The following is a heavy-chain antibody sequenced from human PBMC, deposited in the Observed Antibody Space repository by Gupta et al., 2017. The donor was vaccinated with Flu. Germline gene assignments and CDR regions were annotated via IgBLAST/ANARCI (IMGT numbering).Heavy chain of an antibody. CDR2: IYPGDSDT. V-gene: IGHV5-51*03. CDR3: ARSGHTLGSMDV. Sequence: VQLVQSGAEVKKPGASLKISCRGSAYSFTTYWIGWVRQMPGKGLEWMGVIYPGDSDTRYSPSFQGQVTISVDKSISTAYLQWSSLKALDTAIYYCARSGHTLGSMDVWGKGTTVTVS. D-gene: IGHD2-15*01. CDR1: AYSFTTYW. J-gene: IGHJ6*03.